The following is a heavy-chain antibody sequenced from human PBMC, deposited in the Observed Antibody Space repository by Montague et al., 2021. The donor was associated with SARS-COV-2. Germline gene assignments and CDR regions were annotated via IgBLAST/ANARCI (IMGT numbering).Heavy chain of an antibody. CDR3: ARDYGDYGSGYYYGMDV. Sequence: SETLSLTCTVSGGSISSSSYYWGWIRQPPGKGLEWIGSIYYSGSTYYNPSLKSRVTISVDTSKNQFSLKLSSVTAADTAVNYCARDYGDYGSGYYYGMDVWGQGTTVTVSS. CDR2: IYYSGST. CDR1: GGSISSSSYY. V-gene: IGHV4-39*07. J-gene: IGHJ6*02. D-gene: IGHD4-17*01.